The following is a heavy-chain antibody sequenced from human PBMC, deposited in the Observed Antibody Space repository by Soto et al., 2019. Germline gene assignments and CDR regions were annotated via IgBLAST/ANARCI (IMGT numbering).Heavy chain of an antibody. CDR2: IYYSGST. CDR1: GGSISSGGYS. J-gene: IGHJ4*02. V-gene: IGHV4-30-4*01. Sequence: SETLSLTCAVSGGSISSGGYSWSWIRQPPGKGLEWIGYIYYSGSTYYNPSLKSRVTISVDTSKNQFSLKLSFVTAADTAVYYCARVGGFGATTIDYWGQGTLVTVSS. CDR3: ARVGGFGATTIDY. D-gene: IGHD3-10*01.